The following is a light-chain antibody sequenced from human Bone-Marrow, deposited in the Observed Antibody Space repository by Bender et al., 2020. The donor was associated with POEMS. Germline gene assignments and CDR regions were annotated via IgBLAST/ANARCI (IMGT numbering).Light chain of an antibody. V-gene: IGLV1-44*01. J-gene: IGLJ3*02. Sequence: QSMLTQPPSVSAAPGQKIDISCSGSSSNIGTNPVNWYQQLPGTAPKLLIYINNQRPSGVPDRFSGSKSGTSASLAISGLQSEDEADYYCAAWEDSLNGWVFGGGTKLTVL. CDR1: SSNIGTNP. CDR2: INN. CDR3: AAWEDSLNGWV.